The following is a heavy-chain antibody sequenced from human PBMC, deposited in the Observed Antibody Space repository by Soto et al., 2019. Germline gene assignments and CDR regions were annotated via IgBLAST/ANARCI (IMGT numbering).Heavy chain of an antibody. V-gene: IGHV1-69*01. CDR1: GGTFSSYA. Sequence: QVQLVQSGAEVKKPGSSVKVSCKASGGTFSSYAISWVRQAPGQGLEWMGGIIPIFGTANYAQKFQGRVTITADESTSTAYMELSSLRSEDTAVYYCAREVYCSSTSCFPDGMDVWGQGTTVTVSS. CDR3: AREVYCSSTSCFPDGMDV. J-gene: IGHJ6*02. D-gene: IGHD2-2*01. CDR2: IIPIFGTA.